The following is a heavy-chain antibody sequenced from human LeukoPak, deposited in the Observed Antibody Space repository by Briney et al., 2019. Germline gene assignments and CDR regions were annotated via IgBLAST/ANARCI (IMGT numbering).Heavy chain of an antibody. D-gene: IGHD6-13*01. CDR2: IGTAGDT. J-gene: IGHJ4*02. CDR3: AREASSWYGFDY. CDR1: GFTFSSYD. V-gene: IGHV3-13*01. Sequence: GGSLGLSCAASGFTFSSYDMHWVRQATGKGLEWVSAIGTAGDTYYPGSVKGRFTVSRENAKNSLYLQMNSLRAGDTAVYYCAREASSWYGFDYWGQGTLVTVSS.